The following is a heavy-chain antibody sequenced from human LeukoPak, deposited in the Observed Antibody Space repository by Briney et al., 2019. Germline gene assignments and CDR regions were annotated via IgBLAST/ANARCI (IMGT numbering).Heavy chain of an antibody. D-gene: IGHD3-22*01. V-gene: IGHV1-46*01. Sequence: PGASVKVSCTASGYTFSSYYMHWVRQAPGQGLEWMGIINPSIGSTSYAQKFQGRVTMTRDTSTNTVYMELSSLRSEDTAVYYCARGHYDPGNSHLNWFDPWGQGTLVTVSS. CDR2: INPSIGST. CDR3: ARGHYDPGNSHLNWFDP. J-gene: IGHJ5*02. CDR1: GYTFSSYY.